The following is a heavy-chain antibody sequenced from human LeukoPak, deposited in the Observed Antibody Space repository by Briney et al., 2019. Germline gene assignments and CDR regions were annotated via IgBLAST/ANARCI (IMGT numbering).Heavy chain of an antibody. D-gene: IGHD5-12*01. CDR2: IYYSGST. CDR1: GGSISSGGYY. Sequence: PSETLSLTCTVSGGSISSGGYYWSWIRQHPGKGLEWIGYIYYSGSTYYNPSLKSRVTISVDTSKNQFSLKLSSVTAADTAVYYCASNIVATDRFDYWGQGTLVTVSS. J-gene: IGHJ4*02. CDR3: ASNIVATDRFDY. V-gene: IGHV4-31*03.